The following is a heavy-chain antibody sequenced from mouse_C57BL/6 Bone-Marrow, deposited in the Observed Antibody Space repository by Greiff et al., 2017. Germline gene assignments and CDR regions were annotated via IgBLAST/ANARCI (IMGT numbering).Heavy chain of an antibody. D-gene: IGHD2-2*01. CDR2: IYPGDGDT. Sequence: LVESGPELVKPGASVKISCKASGYAFSSSWMNWVKQRPGKGLEWIGRIYPGDGDTNYNGKFKGKATLTADKSSSTAYMQLSSLTSEDSAVYFCAIKSGLRRDAMDYWGQGTSVTVSS. CDR1: GYAFSSSW. J-gene: IGHJ4*01. CDR3: AIKSGLRRDAMDY. V-gene: IGHV1-82*01.